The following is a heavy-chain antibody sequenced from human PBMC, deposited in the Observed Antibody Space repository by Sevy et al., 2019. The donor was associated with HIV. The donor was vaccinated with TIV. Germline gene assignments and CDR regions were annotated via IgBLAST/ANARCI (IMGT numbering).Heavy chain of an antibody. CDR2: IKREGSER. D-gene: IGHD2-2*01. V-gene: IGHV3-7*03. CDR3: ARDCSSTTCLWGLDV. Sequence: GGSLRLSCAASGFTFRNYWMTWVRQAPGKGLEWVANIKREGSERYYVASVKGRFTISRDKAKNSLYLQMNSLRADDTAVYYCARDCSSTTCLWGLDVWGQGTTVTVSS. J-gene: IGHJ6*02. CDR1: GFTFRNYW.